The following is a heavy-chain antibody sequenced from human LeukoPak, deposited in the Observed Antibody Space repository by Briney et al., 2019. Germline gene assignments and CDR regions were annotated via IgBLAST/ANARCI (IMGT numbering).Heavy chain of an antibody. CDR3: ARAPTMVTAYYFDY. J-gene: IGHJ4*02. D-gene: IGHD5-18*01. CDR2: ISRSSRYI. Sequence: GGALRLSCAASGFTFSSYSMNWVRQAPGKGREWVSSISRSSRYIYYADSMKSRFAISRENAKTSLLLQVNSLGAEDTAVYYCARAPTMVTAYYFDYWGQGTLVTVSS. V-gene: IGHV3-21*01. CDR1: GFTFSSYS.